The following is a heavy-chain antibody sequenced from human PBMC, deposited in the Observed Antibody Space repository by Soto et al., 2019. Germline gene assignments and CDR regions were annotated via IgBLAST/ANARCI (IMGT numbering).Heavy chain of an antibody. D-gene: IGHD6-13*01. Sequence: SVKVSCKAPGGTFSSYAISWVRQAPGQGLEWMGGIIPIFGTANYAQKFQGRVTITADESTSTAYMELSSLRSEDTAVYYCAKGATPYSSSWAKKLDYYYYGMDVWGQGTTVTVSS. CDR3: AKGATPYSSSWAKKLDYYYYGMDV. CDR1: GGTFSSYA. CDR2: IIPIFGTA. J-gene: IGHJ6*02. V-gene: IGHV1-69*13.